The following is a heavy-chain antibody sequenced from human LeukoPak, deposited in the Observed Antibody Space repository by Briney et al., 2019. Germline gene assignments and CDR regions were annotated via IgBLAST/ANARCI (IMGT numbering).Heavy chain of an antibody. J-gene: IGHJ4*02. Sequence: ASVKVSCKASGGPFSSYAISWGRQAPGQGLGWMEGIIPIFGTANYAQKFQGRVTITADESTSTAYMELSSLRSEDTAVYYCARDFNESGSDYWGQGTLVTVPS. CDR2: IIPIFGTA. CDR3: ARDFNESGSDY. D-gene: IGHD3-10*01. CDR1: GGPFSSYA. V-gene: IGHV1-69*01.